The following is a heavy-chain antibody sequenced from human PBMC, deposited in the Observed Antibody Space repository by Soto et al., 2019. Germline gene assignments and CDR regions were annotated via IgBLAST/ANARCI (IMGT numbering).Heavy chain of an antibody. CDR1: GGPISSYY. Sequence: SETLSLTCTVSGGPISSYYWSWIRQPPGKGLEWIGYIYYSGSTNYNPSLKSRVTISVDTSKNQFSLKLSSVTAADTAVYYCARRKSPYSSSWDFDYWGQGTLVTVSS. D-gene: IGHD6-13*01. CDR3: ARRKSPYSSSWDFDY. CDR2: IYYSGST. J-gene: IGHJ4*02. V-gene: IGHV4-59*08.